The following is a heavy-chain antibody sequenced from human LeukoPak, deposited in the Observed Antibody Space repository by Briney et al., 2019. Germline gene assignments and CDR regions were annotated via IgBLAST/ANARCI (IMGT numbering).Heavy chain of an antibody. D-gene: IGHD3-9*01. CDR1: GGSFSGYY. Sequence: PSETLSLTCAVYGGSFSGYYWSWIRQPPGNGLEWIGEINHSGSANYNPSLKSRVTISVDTSKNQFSLKLSSVTAADTAVYYCARSPPSLTFHYYYMDVWGKGTTVTVSS. V-gene: IGHV4-34*01. CDR3: ARSPPSLTFHYYYMDV. CDR2: INHSGSA. J-gene: IGHJ6*03.